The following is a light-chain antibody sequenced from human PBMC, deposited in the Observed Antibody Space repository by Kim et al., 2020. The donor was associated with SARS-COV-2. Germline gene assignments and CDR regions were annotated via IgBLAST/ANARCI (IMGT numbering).Light chain of an antibody. CDR1: VLAKKY. CDR2: KDS. Sequence: SYELTQPSSVSVSPGQTGRITCSGDVLAKKYARWIQQKPGQAPVLVIYKDSERPSGISERFSGSSSGTTVTLTISGAQVEDEADYYCYSAADNNWVFGGGTKLTVL. V-gene: IGLV3-27*01. J-gene: IGLJ3*02. CDR3: YSAADNNWV.